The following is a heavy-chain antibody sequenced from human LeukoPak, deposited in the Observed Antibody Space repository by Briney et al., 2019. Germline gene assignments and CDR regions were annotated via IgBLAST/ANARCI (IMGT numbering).Heavy chain of an antibody. CDR3: ARVGHYDSSVYADDVFDF. CDR1: GYTFTGYY. D-gene: IGHD3-22*01. V-gene: IGHV1-2*02. J-gene: IGHJ3*01. CDR2: INPDSGGT. Sequence: GASVKVSCKASGYTFTGYYMHWVRQAPGQGLEWMGWINPDSGGTNYAQKSQGRVTMTRDTSISTAYMELSRLRSDDSAVYYCARVGHYDSSVYADDVFDFWGQGTMVTVSS.